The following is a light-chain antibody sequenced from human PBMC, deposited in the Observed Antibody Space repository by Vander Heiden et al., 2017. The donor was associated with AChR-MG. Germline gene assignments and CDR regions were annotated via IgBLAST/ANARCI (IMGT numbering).Light chain of an antibody. V-gene: IGKV3D-15*01. CDR2: GAS. J-gene: IGKJ4*01. CDR3: QQYSNWPLT. CDR1: QSVSSY. Sequence: EIVMTQSPATLSVSPGDRVTLSCRASQSVSSYLAWYQQRRGQTPRLLIYGASTRATGVPGRFSGSGSGTEFTLTITSLQSEDFAVYYCQQYSNWPLTFGGGTRVDIK.